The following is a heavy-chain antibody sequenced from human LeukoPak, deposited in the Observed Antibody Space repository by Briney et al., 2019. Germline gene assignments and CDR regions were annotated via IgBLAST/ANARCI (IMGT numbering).Heavy chain of an antibody. CDR3: AKASYSNYDFDY. CDR1: GFTFSSYA. Sequence: GGSLRLSCAASGFTFSSYATSWVRQAPGKGLEWVSAISGSGGSTYYADSVKGRFTISRDNSKNTLYLQMNSLRAEDTAVYYCAKASYSNYDFDYWGQGTLVTVSS. D-gene: IGHD4-11*01. V-gene: IGHV3-23*01. CDR2: ISGSGGST. J-gene: IGHJ4*02.